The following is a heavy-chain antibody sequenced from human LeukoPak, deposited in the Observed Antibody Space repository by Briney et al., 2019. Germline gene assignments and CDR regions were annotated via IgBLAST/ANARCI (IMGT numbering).Heavy chain of an antibody. CDR2: INSDGSST. CDR1: GFTFSSYW. J-gene: IGHJ6*03. V-gene: IGHV3-74*01. Sequence: SGGSLRLSCAASGFTFSSYWMHWVRQAPGKGLVWVSRINSDGSSTSYADSVKGRFTISRDNAKNTLYLQMNSLRAEDTAVYYCARLQYYYSMDVWGKGTTVTVSS. CDR3: ARLQYYYSMDV. D-gene: IGHD5-24*01.